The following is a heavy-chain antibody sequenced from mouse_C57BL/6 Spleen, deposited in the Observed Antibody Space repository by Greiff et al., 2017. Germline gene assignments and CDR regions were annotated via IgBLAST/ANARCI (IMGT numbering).Heavy chain of an antibody. D-gene: IGHD2-4*01. CDR1: GFTFSDYG. Sequence: EVKLVESGGGLVKPGGSLKLSCAASGFTFSDYGMHWVRQAPEKGLEWVAYISSGSSTIYYADTVKGRFTIARDNAKNTLFLQMTSLRSEDTAMYYCARCDCDDWYFGVWGTGTTVTVSS. CDR2: ISSGSSTI. J-gene: IGHJ1*03. CDR3: ARCDCDDWYFGV. V-gene: IGHV5-17*01.